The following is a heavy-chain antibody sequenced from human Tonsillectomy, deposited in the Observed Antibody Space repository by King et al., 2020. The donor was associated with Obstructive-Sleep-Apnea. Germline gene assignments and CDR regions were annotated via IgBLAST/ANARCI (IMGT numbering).Heavy chain of an antibody. J-gene: IGHJ6*02. CDR3: ASQSYFYGSGNLYGMDV. CDR2: ISNDGSDK. CDR1: GFTFRSYA. D-gene: IGHD3-10*01. V-gene: IGHV3-30*04. Sequence: QVHLVESGGGVVQPGRSLRLSCAASGFTFRSYARHWVRQAPGQGLEWAAVISNDGSDKYYADSVKGRFTISRDNSKNTLYLQMNSLRAEDTAFYYCASQSYFYGSGNLYGMDVWGQGTTVTVSS.